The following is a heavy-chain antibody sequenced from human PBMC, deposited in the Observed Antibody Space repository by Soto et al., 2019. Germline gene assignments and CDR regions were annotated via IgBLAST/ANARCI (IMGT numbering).Heavy chain of an antibody. CDR1: GYTFTGFY. D-gene: IGHD4-17*01. V-gene: IGHV1-2*02. J-gene: IGHJ4*02. Sequence: ASVNVSCKASGYTFTGFYMHWVRQAPGQGLEWMGWINPNNGGTNYVQKFQDRVTMTRDTSITTAYMELSGLRSDDTAVYYCARDPGPYGDYSYWGQGTLVTV. CDR2: INPNNGGT. CDR3: ARDPGPYGDYSY.